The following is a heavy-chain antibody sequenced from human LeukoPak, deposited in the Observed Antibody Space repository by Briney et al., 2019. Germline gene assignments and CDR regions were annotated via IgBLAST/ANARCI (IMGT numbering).Heavy chain of an antibody. CDR1: GGSISSSSYY. CDR3: ARDRGGNQVLATYNWFDP. V-gene: IGHV4-39*07. J-gene: IGHJ5*02. Sequence: SETLSLTCTVSGGSISSSSYYWGWIRQPPGKGLEWIGSIYYSGSTYYNPSLKSRVTISVDTSKNQFSLKLSSVTAADTAVYYCARDRGGNQVLATYNWFDPWGQGTLVTVSS. D-gene: IGHD1-14*01. CDR2: IYYSGST.